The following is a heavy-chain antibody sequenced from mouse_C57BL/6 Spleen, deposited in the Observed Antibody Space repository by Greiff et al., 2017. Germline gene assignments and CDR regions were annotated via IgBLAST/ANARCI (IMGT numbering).Heavy chain of an antibody. CDR3: TKNYGRSYGDYAMDD. Sequence: QVQLQQSGAELVRPGASVTLSCKASGYTFTDYEMHWVKQTPVHGLEWIGAIDPETGGTAYNQKFKGKAILTADKSSSTAYMELRSLTSEDSAVYYCTKNYGRSYGDYAMDDWGQGTSVTVAS. D-gene: IGHD1-1*01. V-gene: IGHV1-15*01. CDR2: IDPETGGT. CDR1: GYTFTDYE. J-gene: IGHJ4*01.